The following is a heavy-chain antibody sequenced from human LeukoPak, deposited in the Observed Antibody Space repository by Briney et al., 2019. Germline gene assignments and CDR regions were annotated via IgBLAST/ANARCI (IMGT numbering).Heavy chain of an antibody. CDR3: ARAAPASYFDY. CDR1: GGSISSGGYS. V-gene: IGHV4-30-2*01. J-gene: IGHJ4*02. CDR2: IYHSGST. Sequence: SETLSLTCTVSGGSISSGGYSWSWIRQPPGKGLEWIGYIYHSGSTYYNPSLKSRVTISVDRSKNQFSLKLSSVTAADTAVYYCARAAPASYFDYWGQGTLVTVSS. D-gene: IGHD2-15*01.